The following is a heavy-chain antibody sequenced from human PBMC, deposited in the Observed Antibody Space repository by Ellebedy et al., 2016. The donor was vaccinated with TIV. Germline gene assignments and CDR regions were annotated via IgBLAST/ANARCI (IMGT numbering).Heavy chain of an antibody. D-gene: IGHD4-17*01. CDR1: GGSISSGGYS. J-gene: IGHJ6*02. CDR2: IYHSGST. CDR3: ARSDYGDYAGMDV. Sequence: SETLSLTXAVSGGSISSGGYSWSWIRQPPGKGLEWIGYIYHSGSTYYNPSLKSRVTISVDRSKNQFSLKPSSVTAADTAVYYCARSDYGDYAGMDVWGQGTTVTVSS. V-gene: IGHV4-30-2*01.